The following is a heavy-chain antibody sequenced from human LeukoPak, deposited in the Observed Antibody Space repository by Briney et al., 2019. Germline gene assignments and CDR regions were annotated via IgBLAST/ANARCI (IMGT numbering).Heavy chain of an antibody. CDR3: ARGYGGYGYYFDY. V-gene: IGHV3-53*01. J-gene: IGHJ4*02. Sequence: GGSLRLSCAASGFTVSSNYMNWVRQAPGKGLEWVSVIYSDGSTYYADSVRGRFTISRDNSKNTLYLQMSSLRAEDTAVFYCARGYGGYGYYFDYWGQGTLVIVSS. CDR1: GFTVSSNY. D-gene: IGHD5-12*01. CDR2: IYSDGST.